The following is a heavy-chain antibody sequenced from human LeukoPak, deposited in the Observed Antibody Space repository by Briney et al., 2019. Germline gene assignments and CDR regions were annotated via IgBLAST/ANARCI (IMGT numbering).Heavy chain of an antibody. J-gene: IGHJ5*02. V-gene: IGHV4-30-4*01. CDR1: AGSITSHDYY. Sequence: SETLSLTCTVSAGSITSHDYYWSWIRQAPGKGLEWIGYTHNSGSTFYNPSLKSRFTISVDTSKNQFSLKVRSVTATDTAVYYCAREGHDFLSGSRGWFDPWGPGTLVTVSS. D-gene: IGHD3-3*01. CDR2: THNSGST. CDR3: AREGHDFLSGSRGWFDP.